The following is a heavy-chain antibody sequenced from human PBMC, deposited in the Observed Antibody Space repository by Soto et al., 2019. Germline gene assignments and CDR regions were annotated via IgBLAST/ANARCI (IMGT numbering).Heavy chain of an antibody. CDR1: GYTFTSYD. D-gene: IGHD3-10*01. CDR3: ARVGGAWYFDV. CDR2: MNPNSGNT. Sequence: GASVKVSCKASGYTFTSYDINWVRQATGQGLEWMGWMNPNSGNTVYAQKFQGRLTMTRNTSRDNAKKSLYLEMNNLRAEDTAVYYCARVGGAWYFDVWGQGTLVTVSS. J-gene: IGHJ2*01. V-gene: IGHV1-8*01.